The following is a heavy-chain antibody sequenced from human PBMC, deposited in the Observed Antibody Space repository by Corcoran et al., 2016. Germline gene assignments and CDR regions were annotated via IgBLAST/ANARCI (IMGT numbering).Heavy chain of an antibody. CDR2: IYYSGST. CDR1: GGSVSSGSYY. D-gene: IGHD1-1*01. V-gene: IGHV4-61*01. Sequence: QVQLQESGPGLVKPSEPLSLTCTVSGGSVSSGSYYWSWIRQPPGKGLEWIGYIYYSGSTNYNPSLKGRVTISVDTSKNQFSLKLSSVTAAEQAVYYCASGNWNDGLGYWGQGTLVTVSS. CDR3: ASGNWNDGLGY. J-gene: IGHJ4*02.